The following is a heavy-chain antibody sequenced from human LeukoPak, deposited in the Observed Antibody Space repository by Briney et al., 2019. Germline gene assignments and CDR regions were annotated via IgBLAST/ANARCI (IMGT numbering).Heavy chain of an antibody. D-gene: IGHD3-10*01. CDR3: ARDRLLGLDAFDI. CDR1: GGSISSNRYF. J-gene: IGHJ3*02. CDR2: INYNWRT. Sequence: SETLSLTCTVSGGSISSNRYFWAWIGQPPGGGLEWIASINYNWRTYYNPSLKSRLTISIDTAKRQFSLKLTSVTAADTAVYYCARDRLLGLDAFDIWGQGTMVTVSS. V-gene: IGHV4-39*07.